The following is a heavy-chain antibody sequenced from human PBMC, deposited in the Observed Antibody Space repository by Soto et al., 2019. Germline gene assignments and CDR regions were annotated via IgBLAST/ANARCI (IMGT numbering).Heavy chain of an antibody. V-gene: IGHV3-30*19. D-gene: IGHD3-16*01. CDR1: GFTFRSYV. CDR3: ARWGTTGGLDV. Sequence: QVQLMESGGGVVQPGTSLRVSCVGSGFTFRSYVIHWVRQAPGKGLEWVALTSYDGSDKYYDDSVRSRFTISRDNSRNTVDLQMDSLRLEDTALYYCARWGTTGGLDVWGQGTLVSVSS. CDR2: TSYDGSDK. J-gene: IGHJ1*01.